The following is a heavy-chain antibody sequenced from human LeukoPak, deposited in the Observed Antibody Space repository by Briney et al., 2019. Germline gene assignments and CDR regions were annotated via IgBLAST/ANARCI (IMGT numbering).Heavy chain of an antibody. V-gene: IGHV4-4*02. CDR1: GGSFYSDDW. D-gene: IGHD1-26*01. CDR2: TYHSGST. CDR3: ARHRTTSGSYYFYYYYGMDV. J-gene: IGHJ6*02. Sequence: SGTLSLTCAVSGGSFYSDDWWNWVRQSPGKGLEWTGETYHSGSTYYNPSLKSRVTISVDTSKNQFSLKLSSVTAADTAVYYCARHRTTSGSYYFYYYYGMDVWGQGTTVTVSS.